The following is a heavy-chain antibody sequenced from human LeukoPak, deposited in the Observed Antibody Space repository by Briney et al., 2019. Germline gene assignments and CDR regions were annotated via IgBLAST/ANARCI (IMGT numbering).Heavy chain of an antibody. CDR2: IVTAGDR. V-gene: IGHV3-13*01. J-gene: IGHJ4*02. CDR3: ARGLRSGYYWSFGN. Sequence: GGSLRLSCAASGFTFSSYDMHWVRQVTGKGLEWVAAIVTAGDRYYSGSVKGRFTISRENARNSLYLQMNSLRARDTALYYCARGLRSGYYWSFGNWGRGTLVTVSS. CDR1: GFTFSSYD. D-gene: IGHD3-22*01.